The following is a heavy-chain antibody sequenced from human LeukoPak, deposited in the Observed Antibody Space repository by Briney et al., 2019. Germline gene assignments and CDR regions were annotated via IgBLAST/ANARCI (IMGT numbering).Heavy chain of an antibody. V-gene: IGHV3-49*03. D-gene: IGHD3-22*01. CDR3: ARANSFDSSSYYFDY. J-gene: IGHJ4*02. CDR1: GFTFGNYA. CDR2: ISSNTYRGTK. Sequence: QPGGSLRLSCTASGFTFGNYALSWFRQAPGKGLGWVAFISSNTYRGTKEYAASVKGRFTISRDDSKSIAYLQMNSLKTEDTAVYYCARANSFDSSSYYFDYWGQGTLVTVSS.